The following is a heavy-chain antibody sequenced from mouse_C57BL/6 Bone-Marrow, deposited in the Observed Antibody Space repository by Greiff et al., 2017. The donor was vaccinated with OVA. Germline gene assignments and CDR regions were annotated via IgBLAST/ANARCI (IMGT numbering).Heavy chain of an antibody. CDR2: IDPSDSYT. D-gene: IGHD2-5*01. CDR3: ARGGSNKRWYYFDY. V-gene: IGHV1-69*01. J-gene: IGHJ2*01. Sequence: VQLQQPGAELVMPGASVKLSCKASGYTFTSYWMHWVKQRPGQGLEWIGEIDPSDSYTNYNQKFKGKSTLTVDKSSSTAYMQFSSLTSEDSAIYYCARGGSNKRWYYFDYWGQGTTLTVSS. CDR1: GYTFTSYW.